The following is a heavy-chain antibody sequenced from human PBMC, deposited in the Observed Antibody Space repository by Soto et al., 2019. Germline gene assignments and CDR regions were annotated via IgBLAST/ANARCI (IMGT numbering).Heavy chain of an antibody. V-gene: IGHV4-30-4*01. CDR3: ARGGYDTSGQTFIGWGPDC. J-gene: IGHJ4*02. CDR1: GVSITIGSYY. D-gene: IGHD3-22*01. CDR2: RYYSGNT. Sequence: HVQLQESGPGPVTPSQTLSLSCTVSGVSITIGSYYWTWVRQSPGKGLDWIGYRYYSGNTDYNPSLNGRATISVDTSNNQFSLKLTSVTAADTAVYYCARGGYDTSGQTFIGWGPDCWGQGTLVTVSS.